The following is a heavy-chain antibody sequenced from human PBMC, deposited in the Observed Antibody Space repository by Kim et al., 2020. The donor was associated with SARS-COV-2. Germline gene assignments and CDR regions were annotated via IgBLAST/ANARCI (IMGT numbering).Heavy chain of an antibody. J-gene: IGHJ3*01. V-gene: IGHV3-23*01. D-gene: IGHD2-15*01. Sequence: GGSLRLSCAASGFTFSSYAMSWVRQAPGKGLEWVSGISGSAETTYSAGSVKGRFTISRDNSKDTLYLQMTSLRAEDTATYYCAKDLRYCSVGSCYFGAAFDLWGQGTMVTVSS. CDR1: GFTFSSYA. CDR2: ISGSAETT. CDR3: AKDLRYCSVGSCYFGAAFDL.